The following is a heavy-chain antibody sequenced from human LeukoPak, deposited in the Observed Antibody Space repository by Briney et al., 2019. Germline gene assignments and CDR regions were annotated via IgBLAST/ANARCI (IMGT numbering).Heavy chain of an antibody. CDR1: GGTFSSYA. CDR3: ARGLRWQGGYMDV. D-gene: IGHD4-23*01. Sequence: ASVKVSCKASGGTFSSYAISWVRQAPGQGLGWMGGIIPIFGTANYAQKFQGRVTITADKSTSTAYMELSSLRSEDTAVYYCARGLRWQGGYMDVWGKGTTVTVSS. J-gene: IGHJ6*03. CDR2: IIPIFGTA. V-gene: IGHV1-69*06.